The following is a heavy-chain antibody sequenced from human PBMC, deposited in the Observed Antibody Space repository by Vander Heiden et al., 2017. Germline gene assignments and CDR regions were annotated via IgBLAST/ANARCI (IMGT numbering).Heavy chain of an antibody. CDR2: INPSGGST. Sequence: QVHLVQSGAEVKKPGASVKVSCKASGDTFTSYYMHWVRHAPRQGLDWMGIINPSGGSTSYAQKFQGRGTMTRDTSTSTVYMELSSLRSEDTAVYYCARGGAEVATGFDPWGQGTLVTVSS. CDR1: GDTFTSYY. D-gene: IGHD5-12*01. V-gene: IGHV1-46*01. CDR3: ARGGAEVATGFDP. J-gene: IGHJ5*02.